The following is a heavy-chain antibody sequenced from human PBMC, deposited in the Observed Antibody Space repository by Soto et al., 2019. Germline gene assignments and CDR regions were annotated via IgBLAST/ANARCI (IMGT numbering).Heavy chain of an antibody. CDR2: IIPIFGTA. CDR1: GGTFSSYG. Sequence: QVQLVQSGAEVKKPGSSVKVSCKASGGTFSSYGISWVRQAPGQGREWMGGIIPIFGTADYAQEFQGRVTITADESTSTAYMQLSILRSEDTAVYYCTSDSYGTANYYYYGMDVWGQGTTVTVSS. D-gene: IGHD5-18*01. J-gene: IGHJ6*02. V-gene: IGHV1-69*12. CDR3: TSDSYGTANYYYYGMDV.